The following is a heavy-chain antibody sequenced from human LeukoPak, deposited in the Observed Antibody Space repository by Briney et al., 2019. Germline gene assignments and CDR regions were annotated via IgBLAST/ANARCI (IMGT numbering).Heavy chain of an antibody. CDR1: GLTFRKYA. CDR3: AKAVCSGAGCDRFDY. D-gene: IGHD2-15*01. J-gene: IGHJ4*02. V-gene: IGHV3-23*01. CDR2: VADNGDP. Sequence: GGSLRLSCAASGLTFRKYAMSWVRQAPGKGLEWVSTVADNGDPYYADSVRGRFTISRENSKSTVSLQPNSLRAEDTAVYYCAKAVCSGAGCDRFDYWGQGTLVTVSS.